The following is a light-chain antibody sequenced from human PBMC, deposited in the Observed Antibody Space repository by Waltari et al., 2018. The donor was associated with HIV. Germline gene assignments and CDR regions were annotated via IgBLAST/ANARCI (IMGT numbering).Light chain of an antibody. J-gene: IGKJ5*01. CDR1: QNIFGD. Sequence: AIRMTQSPSSFSVSTGDKINISCRASQNIFGDLAWYQQKPGKAPKLLIFSSSTLNTGVPSRFSGSGSGTDFTLTINCLQSEDFATYYCQQYYGSPTFGQGTRVDIK. CDR3: QQYYGSPT. CDR2: SSS. V-gene: IGKV1-8*01.